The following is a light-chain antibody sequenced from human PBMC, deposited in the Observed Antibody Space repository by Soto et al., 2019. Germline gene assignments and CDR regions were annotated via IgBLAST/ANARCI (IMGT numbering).Light chain of an antibody. CDR2: GAS. CDR3: HQFGSSPLAFT. Sequence: ERMLTQSPGTLSLSPGERATLSCRASQSVSTRYLAWYQQKPGQAPRLLIYGASISAAGIPDRFSGGGSGTYFALNISSLEAEDFAVYYCHQFGSSPLAFTFGQRTKLDI. J-gene: IGKJ2*01. CDR1: QSVSTRY. V-gene: IGKV3-20*01.